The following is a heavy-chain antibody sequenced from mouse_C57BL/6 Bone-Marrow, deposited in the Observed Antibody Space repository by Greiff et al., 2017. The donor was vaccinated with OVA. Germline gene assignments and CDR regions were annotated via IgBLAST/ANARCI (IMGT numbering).Heavy chain of an antibody. CDR1: GYSFTSYY. D-gene: IGHD4-1*01. Sequence: VQLQQSGPELVKPGASVKISCKASGYSFTSYYIHWVKQRPGQGLEWIGWIYPGSGNTKYNEKFKGKATLTADTSSSPAYMQLSSLTSEDSAVYYCARRGLGRDFDYWGQGTTLTVSS. CDR3: ARRGLGRDFDY. V-gene: IGHV1-66*01. J-gene: IGHJ2*01. CDR2: IYPGSGNT.